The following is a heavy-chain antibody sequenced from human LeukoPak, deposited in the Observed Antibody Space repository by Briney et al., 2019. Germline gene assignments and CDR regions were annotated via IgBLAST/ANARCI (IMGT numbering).Heavy chain of an antibody. CDR1: GFTFTNSW. V-gene: IGHV3-7*01. J-gene: IGHJ4*02. CDR2: IKQDGSTK. D-gene: IGHD1-26*01. Sequence: PGGSLRLSCAASGFTFTNSWMAWVRQAPGKGLEWVANIKQDGSTKHYADSLKGLFTISRDNPKNSLYLQMNSLRADDTAVYYCARDTDGSLDYWGQGILVTVAS. CDR3: ARDTDGSLDY.